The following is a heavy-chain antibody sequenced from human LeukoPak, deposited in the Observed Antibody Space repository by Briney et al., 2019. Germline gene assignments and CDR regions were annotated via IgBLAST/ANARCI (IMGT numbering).Heavy chain of an antibody. CDR1: GGSISGSSYY. J-gene: IGHJ5*02. CDR2: IYYSGST. Sequence: SETLSLTCSVSGGSISGSSYYWGWIRQPPGKGLEWIGSIYYSGSTYYNPSLKSRVTISVDTSKNQFSLKLSSVTAADTAVYYCARAPIVLMVYAILAGGGFDPWGQGTLVTVSS. D-gene: IGHD2-8*01. CDR3: ARAPIVLMVYAILAGGGFDP. V-gene: IGHV4-39*07.